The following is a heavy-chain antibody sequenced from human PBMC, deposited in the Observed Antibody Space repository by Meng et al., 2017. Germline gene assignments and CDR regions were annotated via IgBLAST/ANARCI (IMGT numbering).Heavy chain of an antibody. V-gene: IGHV2-5*02. CDR3: AHRRGDSREGWFDP. CDR2: IYWDDDK. Sequence: HILFKESGTTLVQTTQTLSLPCTFSGFSLSTGGVGGGCIRQPPGKALELLALIYWDDDKRYSPSLKSGLTITKDTSKNQVVLTMTNMDPVDTATYYCAHRRGDSREGWFDPWGQGTLVTVPS. J-gene: IGHJ5*02. CDR1: GFSLSTGGVG. D-gene: IGHD2-21*02.